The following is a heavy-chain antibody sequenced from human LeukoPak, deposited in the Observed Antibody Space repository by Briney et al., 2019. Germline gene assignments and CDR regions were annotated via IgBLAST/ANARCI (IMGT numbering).Heavy chain of an antibody. CDR1: GFTFSNYG. Sequence: SGGSLRLSCAASGFTFSNYGMSWVRQAPGKGLEWVSGFSNSGGSTYYADSVKGRFTISRDNSKNTLYLQMNSLRAEDTAVYYCAKDVAVAGALPFDYWGQGTLVTVSS. V-gene: IGHV3-23*01. D-gene: IGHD6-19*01. CDR2: FSNSGGST. J-gene: IGHJ4*02. CDR3: AKDVAVAGALPFDY.